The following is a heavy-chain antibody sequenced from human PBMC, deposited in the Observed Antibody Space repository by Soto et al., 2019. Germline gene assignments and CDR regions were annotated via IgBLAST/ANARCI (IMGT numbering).Heavy chain of an antibody. J-gene: IGHJ4*02. CDR2: IKEDGSDK. CDR3: ASRPPRGDYSKYATTY. CDR1: GFTFNRYW. V-gene: IGHV3-7*03. Sequence: EVQLVESGGGLVQPGGSLRLSCVVSGFTFNRYWMSWVRQAPGKGLEWMANIKEDGSDKYYVDSVKGRFTISRDNARNSLYLQMNSLRAEDTAVYYCASRPPRGDYSKYATTYWGQGTLVTVSS. D-gene: IGHD4-4*01.